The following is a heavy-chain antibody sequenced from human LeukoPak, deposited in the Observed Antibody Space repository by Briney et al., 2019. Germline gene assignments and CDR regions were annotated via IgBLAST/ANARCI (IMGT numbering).Heavy chain of an antibody. CDR2: IKQDGREK. CDR1: RFTLSSYL. Sequence: TLRPSCAASRFTLSSYLISSVRESPGTRLGAGANIKQDGREKAYVTSLHGRFTISRDNAKNSLYLQMHRLRAENTAVYYCARDVNKLQSMVRGVIDYWGQGTLVTVSS. CDR3: ARDVNKLQSMVRGVIDY. J-gene: IGHJ4*02. D-gene: IGHD3-10*01. V-gene: IGHV3-7*01.